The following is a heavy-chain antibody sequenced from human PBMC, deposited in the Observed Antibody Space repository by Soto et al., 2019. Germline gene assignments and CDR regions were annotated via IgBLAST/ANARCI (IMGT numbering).Heavy chain of an antibody. J-gene: IGHJ4*02. Sequence: EVQLVESGGGLVQPGGSLRLSCEASEFTFSNHWMDWVRQAPGKGLEWVANIKQDGSEKYYVDSVKGRFTISRDNAKKSLYLQMNSLRAEDTAVYYCARGMWEGWGQGTLVTVSS. CDR1: EFTFSNHW. CDR2: IKQDGSEK. V-gene: IGHV3-7*01. D-gene: IGHD1-26*01. CDR3: ARGMWEG.